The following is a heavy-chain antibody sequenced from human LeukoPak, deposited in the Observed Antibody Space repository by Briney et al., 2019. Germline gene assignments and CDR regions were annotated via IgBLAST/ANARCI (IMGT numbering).Heavy chain of an antibody. J-gene: IGHJ5*02. V-gene: IGHV4-59*12. CDR3: AREGRYCSSTSCYNWFDP. CDR1: GGSISSYY. Sequence: SETLSLTCTVSGGSISSYYWSWIRQPPGKGLEWIGYIYYSGSTNYNPSLKSRVTISVDTSKNQFSLKLSSVTAADTAVYYCAREGRYCSSTSCYNWFDPWGQGTLVTVSS. CDR2: IYYSGST. D-gene: IGHD2-2*01.